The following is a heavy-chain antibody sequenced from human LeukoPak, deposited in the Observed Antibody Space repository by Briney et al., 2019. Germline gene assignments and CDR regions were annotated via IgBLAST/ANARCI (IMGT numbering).Heavy chain of an antibody. V-gene: IGHV3-15*01. CDR1: GGSISSYY. Sequence: ETLSLTCTVSGGSISSYYWSWIRQPPGKGLEWVARIKRNIDSGAIDYAASVKGRFTISRDDSKNTVYLQMSSLTTEDTAVYYCGLGSGRSDFDYWGQGTLVTVSS. CDR3: GLGSGRSDFDY. J-gene: IGHJ4*02. D-gene: IGHD3-10*01. CDR2: IKRNIDSGAI.